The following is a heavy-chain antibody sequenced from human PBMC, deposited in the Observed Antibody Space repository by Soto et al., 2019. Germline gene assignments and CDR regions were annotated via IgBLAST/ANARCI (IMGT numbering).Heavy chain of an antibody. CDR2: INAGNGNT. V-gene: IGHV1-3*01. Sequence: ASVKVSCKASGYTFTSYAMHWVRQAPGQRLEWMGWINAGNGNTKYSQKFQGRVTITRDTSASTAYMELSSLRSEDTAVYYCVSKWLVPAAAFDIWGQGKMVNVS. CDR3: VSKWLVPAAAFDI. J-gene: IGHJ3*02. D-gene: IGHD6-19*01. CDR1: GYTFTSYA.